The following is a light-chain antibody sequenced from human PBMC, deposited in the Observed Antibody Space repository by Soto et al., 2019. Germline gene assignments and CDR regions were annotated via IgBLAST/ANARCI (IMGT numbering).Light chain of an antibody. J-gene: IGKJ1*01. CDR2: GAS. CDR1: QSFSNNY. Sequence: EIVLTQSPGTLSLSPGDRATLSCRASQSFSNNYLAWYQQKPGQAPRLLIYGASNRATGIPDRFSGSGSGTDFTLTISRLEPEDFAVYYCQQYGSSGTFGQGTKVDI. CDR3: QQYGSSGT. V-gene: IGKV3-20*01.